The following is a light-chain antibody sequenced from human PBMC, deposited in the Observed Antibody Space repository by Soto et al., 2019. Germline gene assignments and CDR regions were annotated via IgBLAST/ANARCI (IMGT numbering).Light chain of an antibody. CDR1: QDISNY. J-gene: IGKJ2*01. Sequence: DIQMTQSPSSLSASVGDRVTITCQASQDISNYLNWYQQKPGKAPKLLIYDASNLETAVPSRFSGSGSATDLTVTISTLQTEDLETYYCEQYDNLPYTFGLRTMLVIK. V-gene: IGKV1-33*01. CDR2: DAS. CDR3: EQYDNLPYT.